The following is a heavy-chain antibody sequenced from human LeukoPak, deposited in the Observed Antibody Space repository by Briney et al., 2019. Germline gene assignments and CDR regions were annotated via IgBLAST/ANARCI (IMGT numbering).Heavy chain of an antibody. CDR3: ARANDDYVWGSYHSDAFDI. Sequence: SETLSLTCTVSGGSISSGSYYWSWIRQPPGKGLEWIGSIYYSGNTYYNPSLKGRVTISVDTSKNQFSLKLSSVTAADTAVYYCARANDDYVWGSYHSDAFDIWGQGTMVTVSS. D-gene: IGHD3-16*01. V-gene: IGHV4-39*01. CDR2: IYYSGNT. J-gene: IGHJ3*02. CDR1: GGSISSGSYY.